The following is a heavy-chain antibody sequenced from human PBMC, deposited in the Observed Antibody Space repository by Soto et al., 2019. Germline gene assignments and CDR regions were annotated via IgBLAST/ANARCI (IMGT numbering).Heavy chain of an antibody. CDR3: ARSTHSSADY. J-gene: IGHJ4*02. Sequence: GSLRLSCAASGFTFSPYWMSWVRQAPGKGLEWVAHIKPDGSQQFYVDSVRGRFTVSRDNAKNSMYLEMNSLRAEDTAIYYCARSTHSSADYWGQGSLVTVSS. V-gene: IGHV3-7*05. D-gene: IGHD3-22*01. CDR2: IKPDGSQQ. CDR1: GFTFSPYW.